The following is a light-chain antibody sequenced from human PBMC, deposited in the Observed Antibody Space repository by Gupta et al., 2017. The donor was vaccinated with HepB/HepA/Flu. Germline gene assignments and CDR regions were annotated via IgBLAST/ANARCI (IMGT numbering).Light chain of an antibody. Sequence: GDRVTITCRASQDIRNHLGWFQQKPGKAPKRLIYAASNLQSGVPSRFSGSGSGTEFTLTITSLQPEDFAAYYCLQFYSNPWTFGQGTKVEIK. CDR3: LQFYSNPWT. CDR2: AAS. CDR1: QDIRNH. J-gene: IGKJ1*01. V-gene: IGKV1-17*01.